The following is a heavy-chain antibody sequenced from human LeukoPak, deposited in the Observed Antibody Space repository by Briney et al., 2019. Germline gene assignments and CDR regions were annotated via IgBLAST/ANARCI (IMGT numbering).Heavy chain of an antibody. CDR2: IFTSGST. CDR3: ARYQQQLVTGYDY. V-gene: IGHV4-4*09. CDR1: GGSISFYY. Sequence: PSETLSLTCTVSGGSISFYYWSWIRQPPGKRLEWIGYIFTSGSTSYNPSLKSRVTISVDTSKNQFSLKLSSVTAADTAVYYCARYQQQLVTGYDYWGQGTLVTVSS. D-gene: IGHD6-13*01. J-gene: IGHJ4*02.